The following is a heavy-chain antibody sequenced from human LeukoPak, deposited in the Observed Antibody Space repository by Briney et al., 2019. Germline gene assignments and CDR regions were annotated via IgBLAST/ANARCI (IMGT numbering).Heavy chain of an antibody. D-gene: IGHD3-9*01. CDR1: GFTFSGYW. Sequence: GGSLRLSCVASGFTFSGYWMAWVRQAPGKGLEWVADIKQDGTKKFYVDSVKGRFTISRDNAKNSLYLQMNSLTAEDTAVYYCARERNYDILTGYYTYWGQGTLVTVSS. CDR2: IKQDGTKK. CDR3: ARERNYDILTGYYTY. V-gene: IGHV3-7*03. J-gene: IGHJ4*02.